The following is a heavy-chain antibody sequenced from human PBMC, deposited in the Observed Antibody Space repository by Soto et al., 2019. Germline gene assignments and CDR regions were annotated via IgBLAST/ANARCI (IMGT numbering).Heavy chain of an antibody. V-gene: IGHV1-69*13. CDR3: ARSYGSGSYPGEDYYYYYGMDV. Sequence: ASVEVSCKASGGTFSSYAISWVRQAPGQGLEWMGGIIPIFGTANYAQKFQGRVTITADESTSTAYMELSSLRSEDTAVYYCARSYGSGSYPGEDYYYYYGMDVWGQGTTVTVSS. CDR1: GGTFSSYA. CDR2: IIPIFGTA. D-gene: IGHD3-10*01. J-gene: IGHJ6*02.